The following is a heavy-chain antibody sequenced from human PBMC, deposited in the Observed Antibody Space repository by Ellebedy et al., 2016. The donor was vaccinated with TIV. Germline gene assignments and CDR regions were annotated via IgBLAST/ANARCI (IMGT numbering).Heavy chain of an antibody. Sequence: AASVKVSCKASGYTFTDYYMHWVRQAPGQGLEWMGWINPNSGGTNYAQKFQGRVTMTRDTSISTAYMELSRLRSDDTAVYYCARSLSWSQDYYYGMDVWGQGTTVTVSS. D-gene: IGHD2-8*01. CDR2: INPNSGGT. CDR1: GYTFTDYY. V-gene: IGHV1-2*02. CDR3: ARSLSWSQDYYYGMDV. J-gene: IGHJ6*02.